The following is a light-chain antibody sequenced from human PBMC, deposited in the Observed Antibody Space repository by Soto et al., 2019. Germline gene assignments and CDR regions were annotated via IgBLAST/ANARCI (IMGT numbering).Light chain of an antibody. CDR1: SSDVGTYNL. CDR3: CSYAGADTYVL. J-gene: IGLJ3*02. Sequence: QSALTQPASVSGSPGQSITISCTGTSSDVGTYNLVSWYQQHPDKAPKLLIYEGSERPSGVSNRFSGSKSGNTASLTISGLQAEDEGDYYCCSYAGADTYVLFGGGTQLTVL. CDR2: EGS. V-gene: IGLV2-23*01.